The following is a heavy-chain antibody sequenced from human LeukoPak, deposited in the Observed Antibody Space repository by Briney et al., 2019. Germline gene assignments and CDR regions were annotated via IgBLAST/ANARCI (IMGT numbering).Heavy chain of an antibody. D-gene: IGHD2-21*01. CDR3: ANSGPFRGMDV. J-gene: IGHJ6*02. CDR2: ISSSSSYI. CDR1: GFTFSSYS. V-gene: IGHV3-21*01. Sequence: GGSLRLSCAASGFTFSSYSMNWVRQAPGKGLEWVSSISSSSSYIYYADSVKGRFTISRDNAKNSLYLQMNSLRAEDTAVYYCANSGPFRGMDVWGQGTTVTVSS.